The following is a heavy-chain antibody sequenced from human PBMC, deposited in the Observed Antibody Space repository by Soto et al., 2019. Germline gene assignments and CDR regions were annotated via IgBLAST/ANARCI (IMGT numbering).Heavy chain of an antibody. Sequence: GGSLRLSCAASGFSFSSYEMNWVRQAPGKGLEWVSYISSSGFTKYYADSVKGRFTISRDNAKNSLYLQMNSLRAEDTAVYYCAREGVIMLRGGRYVDSWGQGTLVT. CDR3: AREGVIMLRGGRYVDS. CDR1: GFSFSSYE. CDR2: ISSSGFTK. J-gene: IGHJ4*02. D-gene: IGHD3-10*01. V-gene: IGHV3-48*03.